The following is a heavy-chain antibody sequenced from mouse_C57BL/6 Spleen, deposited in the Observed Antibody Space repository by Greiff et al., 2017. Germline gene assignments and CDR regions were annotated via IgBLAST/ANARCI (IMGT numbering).Heavy chain of an antibody. J-gene: IGHJ2*01. Sequence: VQLQQSGAELVRPGASVTLSCKASGYTFTDHEMYWVKKTPVHGLEWIGAIDPETGGTAYNQKFKGKAILTADKSSSTAYMELRSLTSEDSAVYYCTRGDYYGDYWGQGTTLTVSS. CDR2: IDPETGGT. CDR3: TRGDYYGDY. V-gene: IGHV1-15*01. CDR1: GYTFTDHE.